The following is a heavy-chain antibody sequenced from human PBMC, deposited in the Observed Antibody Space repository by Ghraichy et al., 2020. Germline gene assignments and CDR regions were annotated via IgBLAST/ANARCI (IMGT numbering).Heavy chain of an antibody. CDR3: ARGDHKWLVNWYFDL. D-gene: IGHD6-19*01. V-gene: IGHV3-30-3*01. CDR2: ISYDGSNK. J-gene: IGHJ2*01. CDR1: GFTFSSYA. Sequence: GGSLRLSCAASGFTFSSYAMHWVRQAPGKGLEWVAVISYDGSNKYYADSVKGRFTISRDNSKNTLYLQMNSLRAEDTAVYYCARGDHKWLVNWYFDLWGRGTLVTVSS.